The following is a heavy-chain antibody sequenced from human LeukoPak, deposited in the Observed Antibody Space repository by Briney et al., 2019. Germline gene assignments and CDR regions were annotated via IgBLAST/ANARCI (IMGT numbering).Heavy chain of an antibody. CDR2: VKQDGSEK. CDR3: ARDNTYYYGSGSYYHHGYFDY. D-gene: IGHD3-10*01. CDR1: GFTFSSYW. V-gene: IGHV3-7*01. J-gene: IGHJ4*02. Sequence: GGSLRLSCAASGFTFSSYWMSWVRQAPGKGLDWVANVKQDGSEKYYVDSVKGRFTISRDNAKNSLYLQMNSLRAEDTAVYYCARDNTYYYGSGSYYHHGYFDYWGQGTLVTVSP.